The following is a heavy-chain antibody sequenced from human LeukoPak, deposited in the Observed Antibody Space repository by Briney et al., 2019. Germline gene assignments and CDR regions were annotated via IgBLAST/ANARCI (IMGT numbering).Heavy chain of an antibody. CDR3: AREGGFYRPLDY. Sequence: SETLSLTCGVSGGPVINTNWWTWVRQPPGKGLEWIGEVHLDGRTNYNPSLESRLTVSVDVSENQVSLKLTSVTAADTAVYYCAREGGFYRPLDYSGQGTLVTVSS. CDR2: VHLDGRT. J-gene: IGHJ4*02. V-gene: IGHV4-4*02. D-gene: IGHD3-3*01. CDR1: GGPVINTNW.